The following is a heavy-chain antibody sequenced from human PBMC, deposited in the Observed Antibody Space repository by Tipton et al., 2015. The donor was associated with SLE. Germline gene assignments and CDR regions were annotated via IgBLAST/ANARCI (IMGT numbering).Heavy chain of an antibody. D-gene: IGHD1-26*01. CDR2: IRYDGSEK. CDR1: GFTFSSYG. Sequence: SLRLSCAASGFTFSSYGMYWVRQAPGKGLEWVAFIRYDGSEKYYADSGKGQFTIARDNSRNMLHLQMNSLRAEDTAVYYCAKDGMLEFSGSHHLGDWGQGTLVTVPS. V-gene: IGHV3-30*02. J-gene: IGHJ4*02. CDR3: AKDGMLEFSGSHHLGD.